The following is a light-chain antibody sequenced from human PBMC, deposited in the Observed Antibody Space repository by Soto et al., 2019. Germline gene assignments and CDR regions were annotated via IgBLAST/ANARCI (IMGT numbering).Light chain of an antibody. CDR1: QGISSY. V-gene: IGKV1-9*01. Sequence: DIQLTQSPSFLSASVGDRVTITCRASQGISSYLAWYQVKPGKAPNLLIYSASTLQSGVPSSFSGSGSGTEFTLTISSLQPDDFATYYCQQLKSYPLTFGGGTKVEI. J-gene: IGKJ4*01. CDR3: QQLKSYPLT. CDR2: SAS.